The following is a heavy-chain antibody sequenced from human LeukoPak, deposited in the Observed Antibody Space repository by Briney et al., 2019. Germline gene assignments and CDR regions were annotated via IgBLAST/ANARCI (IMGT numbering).Heavy chain of an antibody. CDR1: GYSFTSYW. D-gene: IGHD2-15*01. CDR3: ARLDCSGGSCYGLGY. J-gene: IGHJ4*02. V-gene: IGHV5-51*01. CDR2: IYPGDSDT. Sequence: GESLRXSCKGSGYSFTSYWISWVRQMPGKGLELMGIIYPGDSDTRYSPSFQGQVTVSADKSSTTAYLQWSSRKASDTAMYYCARLDCSGGSCYGLGYWGQGTLVTVSS.